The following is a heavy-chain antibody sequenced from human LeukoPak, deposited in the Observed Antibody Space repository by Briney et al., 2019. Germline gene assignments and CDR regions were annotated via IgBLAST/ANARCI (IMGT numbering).Heavy chain of an antibody. CDR1: GGSISSSSYY. J-gene: IGHJ5*02. V-gene: IGHV4-39*07. CDR3: ARDSYSSTSFDP. D-gene: IGHD6-6*01. CDR2: IYYSGST. Sequence: QASETLSLTCTVSGGSISSSSYYWGWIRQPPGKGLEWIGSIYYSGSTYYNPSLKSRVTISVDTSKNQFSLKLSSVTAADTAVYYCARDSYSSTSFDPWGQGTLVTVSS.